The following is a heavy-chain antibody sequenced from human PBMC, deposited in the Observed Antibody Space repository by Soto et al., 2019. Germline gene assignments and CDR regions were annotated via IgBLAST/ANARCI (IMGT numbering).Heavy chain of an antibody. CDR1: GYTFTNND. J-gene: IGHJ5*02. Sequence: ASVKVSCKASGYTFTNNDVSWVRQATGQGLEWMGWMNPGSGDTGYAQKFQGRVTMTRDISIATAYMELSSLRSDDTAIYYCARMATFGSLNWFDPWGQGTLVTVSS. CDR3: ARMATFGSLNWFDP. V-gene: IGHV1-8*01. D-gene: IGHD3-16*01. CDR2: MNPGSGDT.